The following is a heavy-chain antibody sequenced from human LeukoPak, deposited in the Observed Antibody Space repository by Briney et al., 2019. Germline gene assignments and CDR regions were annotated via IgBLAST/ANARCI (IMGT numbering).Heavy chain of an antibody. CDR1: GGSISSYY. CDR3: ARVLSGTTLGVY. J-gene: IGHJ4*02. D-gene: IGHD1-1*01. Sequence: SETLSLTCFVSGGSISSYYWSWIRQPAGKGLEWIGRIYSSGTTNYNPSLKSRLTMSVDTSKNQFSLKLSSVTAADTAVYYCARVLSGTTLGVYWGQGTLVTVSS. CDR2: IYSSGTT. V-gene: IGHV4-4*07.